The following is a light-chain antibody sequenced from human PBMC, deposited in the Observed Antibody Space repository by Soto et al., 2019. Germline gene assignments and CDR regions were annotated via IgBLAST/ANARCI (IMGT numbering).Light chain of an antibody. CDR3: QQYNGYRWT. CDR1: QSISNW. CDR2: KTS. J-gene: IGKJ1*01. Sequence: DIQMTQSPSTLSASVGDRVSITCRASQSISNWLAWYQQKPGKAPKILIYKTSSLESGVPSRFSGSGSGTEFTLTISSLQPDDFATYYCQQYNGYRWTFGQGTKVDI. V-gene: IGKV1-5*03.